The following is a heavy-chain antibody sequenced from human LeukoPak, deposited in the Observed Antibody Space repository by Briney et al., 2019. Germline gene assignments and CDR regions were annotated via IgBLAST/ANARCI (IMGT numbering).Heavy chain of an antibody. Sequence: GGSLRLSCAASGFTFDDYAMHWVRQAPGXGLEWVSGIGWNSGGIVYADSVKGRFTISRDNAKNSLYLQMNSLGAEDTALYYCAKVTAAGFVDYWGQGTLVTVSS. D-gene: IGHD6-13*01. CDR2: IGWNSGGI. V-gene: IGHV3-9*01. J-gene: IGHJ4*02. CDR3: AKVTAAGFVDY. CDR1: GFTFDDYA.